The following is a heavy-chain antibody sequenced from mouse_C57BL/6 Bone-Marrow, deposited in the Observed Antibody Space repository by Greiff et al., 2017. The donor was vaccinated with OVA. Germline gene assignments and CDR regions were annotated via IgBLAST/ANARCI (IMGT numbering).Heavy chain of an antibody. J-gene: IGHJ3*01. V-gene: IGHV1-39*01. CDR3: ASPDGYYTWFAY. D-gene: IGHD2-3*01. CDR2: INPNYGTT. Sequence: EVQLVESGPELVKPGASVKISCKASGYSFTDYNMNWVKQSNGKSLEWIGVINPNYGTTSYNQKFKGKATLTADTSSSTAYMQLSSLTSEDSAVYYCASPDGYYTWFAYWGQGTLVTVSA. CDR1: GYSFTDYN.